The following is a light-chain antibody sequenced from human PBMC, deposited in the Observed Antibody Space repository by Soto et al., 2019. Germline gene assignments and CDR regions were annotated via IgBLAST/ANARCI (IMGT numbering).Light chain of an antibody. Sequence: QSALTQPASLYGSPGQSITISCSGTSRDIGAYNLVSWYQQLPGKAPKLLIYEVRSRPSGISYRFSGSKSGTTASLTISSLLPEDEADYYCSAYTSRSTLVFGGGTKLTVL. CDR3: SAYTSRSTLV. J-gene: IGLJ2*01. CDR1: SRDIGAYNL. V-gene: IGLV2-14*01. CDR2: EVR.